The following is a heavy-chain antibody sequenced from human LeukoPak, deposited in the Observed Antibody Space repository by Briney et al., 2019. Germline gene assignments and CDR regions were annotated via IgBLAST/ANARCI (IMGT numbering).Heavy chain of an antibody. CDR1: GYTFTSYY. J-gene: IGHJ3*02. CDR2: INPSGGST. Sequence: ASVKVSCKASGYTFTSYYMRWVRQAPGQGLEWMGIINPSGGSTSYAQKFQGRVTMTRDTSTSTVYMELSSLRSEDTAVYYCASESTVTTNAFDIWGQGTMVTVSS. V-gene: IGHV1-46*01. D-gene: IGHD4-17*01. CDR3: ASESTVTTNAFDI.